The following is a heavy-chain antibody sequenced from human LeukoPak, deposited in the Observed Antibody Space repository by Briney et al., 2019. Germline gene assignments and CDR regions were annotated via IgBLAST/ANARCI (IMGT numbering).Heavy chain of an antibody. CDR1: GYTFTSYD. V-gene: IGHV1-8*03. CDR2: MNPNSGNT. D-gene: IGHD3-3*01. J-gene: IGHJ4*02. CDR3: ARGTYYDSWSGYWVFDY. Sequence: ASVKVSCKASGYTFTSYDINWVRQATGQGLEWMGWMNPNSGNTGYAQKFQGRVTITRNTSISTAYMELSSLRSEDTAVYYCARGTYYDSWSGYWVFDYWGQGTLVTVSS.